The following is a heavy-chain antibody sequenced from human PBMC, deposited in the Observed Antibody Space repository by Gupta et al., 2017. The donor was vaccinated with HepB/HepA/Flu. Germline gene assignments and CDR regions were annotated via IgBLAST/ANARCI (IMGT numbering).Heavy chain of an antibody. CDR3: AKSWHSIEYSYGRTQVAGGDY. Sequence: QVQLVESGGGVVQPGRSLRLSCAASGFTFSSYGMHWVRQAPGKGLEWVAVISYDGSNKYYADSVKGRFTISRDNSKNTLYLQMNSLRAEDTAVYYCAKSWHSIEYSYGRTQVAGGDYWGQGTLVTVSS. V-gene: IGHV3-30*18. CDR1: GFTFSSYG. CDR2: ISYDGSNK. J-gene: IGHJ4*02. D-gene: IGHD5-18*01.